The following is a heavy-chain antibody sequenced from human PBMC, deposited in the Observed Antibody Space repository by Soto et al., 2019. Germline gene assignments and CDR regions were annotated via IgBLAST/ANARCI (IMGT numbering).Heavy chain of an antibody. CDR2: IKCDGSTT. Sequence: EVQLVESGGGLVQPGGSLRLSCAASGFTFSNYWMHWVRQGPGKGLLWVSRIKCDGSTTTYADSVKGRFTISRDNAENTVYLQMSSLGAEDTAVYYCARGAYHAYYTDVWGKGTTVSVSS. J-gene: IGHJ6*03. CDR1: GFTFSNYW. V-gene: IGHV3-74*01. D-gene: IGHD3-16*01. CDR3: ARGAYHAYYTDV.